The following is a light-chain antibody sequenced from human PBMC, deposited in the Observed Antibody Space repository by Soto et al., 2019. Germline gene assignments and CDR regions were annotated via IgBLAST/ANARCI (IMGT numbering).Light chain of an antibody. CDR2: GAS. J-gene: IGKJ1*01. Sequence: EIVMTQSPATLSVSPWERATLSFRASQSVSSNLAWYQQKPGQAPRLLIYGASGRATGIPDRFSGSGSGTDFTLTISSLEPEDFAVYYCQQRGTWPTFGQGTKVDIK. V-gene: IGKV3D-20*02. CDR3: QQRGTWPT. CDR1: QSVSSN.